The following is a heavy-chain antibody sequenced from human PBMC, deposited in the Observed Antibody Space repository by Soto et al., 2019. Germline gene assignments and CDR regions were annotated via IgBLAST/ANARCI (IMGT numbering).Heavy chain of an antibody. D-gene: IGHD3-22*01. CDR3: ARGRKGLWLYYFDY. J-gene: IGHJ4*02. Sequence: GGSLRLSCAASGFTFSSYGMHWVRQAPGKGLEWVAVIWYDGSNKYYADSVKGRFTISRDNSKNTLYLQMNSLRAEDTAVYYCARGRKGLWLYYFDYWGQGTLVTVSS. V-gene: IGHV3-33*01. CDR2: IWYDGSNK. CDR1: GFTFSSYG.